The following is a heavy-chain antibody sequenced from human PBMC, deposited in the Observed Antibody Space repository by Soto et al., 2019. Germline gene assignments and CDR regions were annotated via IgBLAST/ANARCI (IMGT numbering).Heavy chain of an antibody. CDR1: GFTFNNAW. Sequence: EVQLVESGGGLVKPGESLTLSCAASGFTFNNAWMSWVRQAPGTGLEWVGRIKSNADGGKADYNPPVKGRFTISRDDSKNTLFLHINSLKTEDTAAYYCTTGVATAKYYFDFWGQGTLVTVSS. D-gene: IGHD6-25*01. CDR2: IKSNADGGKA. J-gene: IGHJ4*02. CDR3: TTGVATAKYYFDF. V-gene: IGHV3-15*01.